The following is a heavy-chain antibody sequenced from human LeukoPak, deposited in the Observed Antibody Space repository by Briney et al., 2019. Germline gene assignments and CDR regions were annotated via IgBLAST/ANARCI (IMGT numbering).Heavy chain of an antibody. D-gene: IGHD4-11*01. J-gene: IGHJ4*02. Sequence: GGSLRLSCAASGFTFSSYWMHWVRQVPGKGLVWVSRINSDGRSTSYADSVKGRFTISRDNAKNTVYLQMNSLGAEDTAIYYCVRVLGTVTTIYYFDPWGQGTLVTVSS. CDR3: VRVLGTVTTIYYFDP. CDR2: INSDGRST. V-gene: IGHV3-74*01. CDR1: GFTFSSYW.